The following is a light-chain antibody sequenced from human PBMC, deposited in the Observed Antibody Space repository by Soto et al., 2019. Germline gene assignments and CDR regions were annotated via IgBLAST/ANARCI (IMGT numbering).Light chain of an antibody. CDR2: DAS. J-gene: IGKJ2*01. CDR1: QSIGTW. V-gene: IGKV1-5*01. CDR3: QQYSGP. Sequence: DIPMTQSPSTLSASVGDRVTITCRASQSIGTWLAWYQQKRGKAPKVLIYDASNLESGVPSRFSGSGTGTECNITIIGLQRDDFADYSCQQYSGPFGQGTQLDIK.